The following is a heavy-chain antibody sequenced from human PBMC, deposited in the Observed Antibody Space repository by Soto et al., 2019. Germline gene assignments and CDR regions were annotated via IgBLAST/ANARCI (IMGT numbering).Heavy chain of an antibody. J-gene: IGHJ4*01. Sequence: PGGSLRLSCAATGFTFNDYALNWVRQAPGEGLEWVAVISYDGGYEYYGDSVKGRFTISRDHSKKTIYLEMNSLGAEDTAVYDSARRDGHGCIGFDYW. CDR2: ISYDGGYE. V-gene: IGHV3-30-3*01. CDR3: ARRDGHGCIGFDY. CDR1: GFTFNDYA. D-gene: IGHD1-26*01.